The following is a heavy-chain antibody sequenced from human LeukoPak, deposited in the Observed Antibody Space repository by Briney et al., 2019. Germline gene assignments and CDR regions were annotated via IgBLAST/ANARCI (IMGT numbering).Heavy chain of an antibody. J-gene: IGHJ4*02. D-gene: IGHD2-2*01. CDR3: TRAIRHQLLSDY. Sequence: GASVKVSCKASGYTFFNYDINWVRQATGQGPEWMGWVNPDSGNTGYAQKFQGRVTMTRDSSITTAYMELISLRFEDTAVYYCTRAIRHQLLSDYWGQGTLVTVSS. CDR2: VNPDSGNT. CDR1: GYTFFNYD. V-gene: IGHV1-8*02.